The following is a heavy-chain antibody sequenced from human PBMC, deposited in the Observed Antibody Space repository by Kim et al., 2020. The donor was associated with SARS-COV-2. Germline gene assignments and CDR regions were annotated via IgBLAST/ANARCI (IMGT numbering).Heavy chain of an antibody. D-gene: IGHD3-9*01. CDR1: GASISSGPYY. J-gene: IGHJ5*02. V-gene: IGHV4-61*02. CDR2: VYADGST. CDR3: ARGDHIWTGPWVFFDP. Sequence: SETLSLTCTVSGASISSGPYYYNWIRQPAEKGLEWIGRVYADGSTNYNPSLKSRVTISLDASKKQFSLSLNSVTAADTAFYYCARGDHIWTGPWVFFDPWGEGTRLTVSA.